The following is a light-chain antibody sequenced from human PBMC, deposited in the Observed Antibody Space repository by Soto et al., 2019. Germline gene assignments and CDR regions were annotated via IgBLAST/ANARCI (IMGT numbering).Light chain of an antibody. J-gene: IGLJ1*01. CDR1: SSNIGAGYD. CDR2: ANS. V-gene: IGLV1-40*01. Sequence: QSVLTQPPSESGAPGQRVSISCTASSSNIGAGYDVHWYQHLPGTAPKLLIYANSHRPSGVPDRFSGSKSGTSASLAMTGLQAEDEADYCGQSYDGNRSPLDVFGTGTKVTV. CDR3: QSYDGNRSPLDV.